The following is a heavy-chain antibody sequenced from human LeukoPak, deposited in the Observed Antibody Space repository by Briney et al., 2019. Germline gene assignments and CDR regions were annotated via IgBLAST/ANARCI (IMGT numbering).Heavy chain of an antibody. CDR2: INPRGGST. D-gene: IGHD5-12*01. CDR1: GYTFTRNY. Sequence: ASVKVSCKASGYTFTRNYMHWVRQAPGQGLEWMGIINPRGGSTTYAQKFQGRLTMARDTSTSTVYMELSSLRSEDTAVYYCARRRGYSGYDIIDYWGQGTLVTVSS. V-gene: IGHV1-46*01. CDR3: ARRRGYSGYDIIDY. J-gene: IGHJ4*02.